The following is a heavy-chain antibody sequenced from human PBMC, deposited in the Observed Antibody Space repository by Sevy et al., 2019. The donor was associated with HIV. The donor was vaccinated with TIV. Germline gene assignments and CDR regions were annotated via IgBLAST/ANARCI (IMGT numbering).Heavy chain of an antibody. J-gene: IGHJ4*02. V-gene: IGHV4-59*08. CDR1: GGSISSYY. D-gene: IGHD5-12*01. CDR2: IYYSGST. CDR3: ARHLRGDGYHYYFDY. Sequence: SETLSLTCTVSGGSISSYYWSWIRQSLQGLEWIGYIYYSGSTKYNPSLESRVTMSVDTSKNQFSLKLISVTAADTARYYCARHLRGDGYHYYFDYWGQGTLVTVSS.